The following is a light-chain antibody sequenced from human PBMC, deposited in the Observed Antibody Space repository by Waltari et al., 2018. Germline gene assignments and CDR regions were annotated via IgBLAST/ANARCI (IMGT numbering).Light chain of an antibody. CDR3: CSYAGSYTLV. Sequence: QSALTQPRSVSGSPGQSVTISCTGTSSDVGGYNYVSWYQQHPGKAPKLMIYAVSKRPSGVPDRFSGSKSGNTASLTISGLQADDEADYYCCSYAGSYTLVFGGGTKLTVL. CDR1: SSDVGGYNY. J-gene: IGLJ2*01. V-gene: IGLV2-11*01. CDR2: AVS.